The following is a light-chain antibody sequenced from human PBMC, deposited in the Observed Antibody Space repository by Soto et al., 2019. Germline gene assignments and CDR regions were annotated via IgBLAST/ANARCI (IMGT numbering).Light chain of an antibody. CDR1: QSISSY. Sequence: EIVLTQSPDTLSLSPWDRATLSCRASQSISSYLAWYQQKPGQSPRLLIYDASNRATGIPARFSGSGSGTDFTLTISSLEPEAFAVYYCQQRSDWPPITFGQGTRLEIK. CDR2: DAS. J-gene: IGKJ5*01. V-gene: IGKV3-11*01. CDR3: QQRSDWPPIT.